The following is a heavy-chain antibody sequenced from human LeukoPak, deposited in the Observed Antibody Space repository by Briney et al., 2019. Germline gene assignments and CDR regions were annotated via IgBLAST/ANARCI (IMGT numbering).Heavy chain of an antibody. Sequence: GGSLRLSCAASGFTFSSYAMSWVRQAPGKGLEWVSALTASGETTCYADSVKGRFTISRDNSKNTLFLQMNSLRAEDTAVYYCAANGESTDWHWNYWGQGTLVTVSS. CDR3: AANGESTDWHWNY. D-gene: IGHD3-9*01. CDR2: LTASGETT. CDR1: GFTFSSYA. V-gene: IGHV3-23*01. J-gene: IGHJ4*02.